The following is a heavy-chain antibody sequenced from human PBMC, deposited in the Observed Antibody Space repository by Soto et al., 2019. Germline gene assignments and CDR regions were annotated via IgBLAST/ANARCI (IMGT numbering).Heavy chain of an antibody. CDR3: VRESEEMSKIMLAY. CDR1: GYTITTYG. D-gene: IGHD3-16*01. Sequence: GAAVKGFCKDSGYTITTYGISWVRQAPGQGLAWFRCISAYYGSTSYPKKVNGRVTMTRDTPTSTAYMELRSLRSDDTAVYYCVRESEEMSKIMLAYWG. CDR2: ISAYYGST. V-gene: IGHV1-18*01. J-gene: IGHJ4*01.